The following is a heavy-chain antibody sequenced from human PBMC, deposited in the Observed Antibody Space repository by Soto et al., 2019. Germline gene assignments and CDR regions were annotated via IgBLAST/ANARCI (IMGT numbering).Heavy chain of an antibody. J-gene: IGHJ6*02. CDR3: ARAERPYGDYDNYYYAMDV. D-gene: IGHD4-17*01. Sequence: ASVKCSCKASGGTFSRYAISLVRRAPGQGLDWIGGFIPIYGTRNYAQKFQGRVTITADESTSTAYMELSSLRSEDTAVYYCARAERPYGDYDNYYYAMDVWDQGTSVTVSS. CDR2: FIPIYGTR. CDR1: GGTFSRYA. V-gene: IGHV1-69*01.